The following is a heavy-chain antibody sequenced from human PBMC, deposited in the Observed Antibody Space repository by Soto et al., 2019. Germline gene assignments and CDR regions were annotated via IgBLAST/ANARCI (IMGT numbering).Heavy chain of an antibody. CDR1: GYTFTSYH. J-gene: IGHJ4*02. CDR2: ISAYNGNT. CDR3: ARDLPPVDY. V-gene: IGHV1-18*01. Sequence: QVQLVQSGAEVKKPGASVKVSCKASGYTFTSYHITWVRQAPGQGLEWMGWISAYNGNTNYAQKLQGRVTMTTDTXXXXXXXXLRSLRSDXTXVYYCARDLPPVDYWGQGTLVTVSS.